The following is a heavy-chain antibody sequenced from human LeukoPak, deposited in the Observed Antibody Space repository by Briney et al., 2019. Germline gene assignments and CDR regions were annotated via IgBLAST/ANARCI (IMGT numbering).Heavy chain of an antibody. V-gene: IGHV3-7*01. J-gene: IGHJ5*02. Sequence: PGGSLRLSCTVSGFTFSKYWMRWVRQAPGKGLEWVASIDKNGREKRYVDSVEGRFTISRDNAKNSVYLQMTSLGAEDTAVYYCATSGFSGYDHPSWGQGTLVTVSS. CDR3: ATSGFSGYDHPS. D-gene: IGHD5-12*01. CDR1: GFTFSKYW. CDR2: IDKNGREK.